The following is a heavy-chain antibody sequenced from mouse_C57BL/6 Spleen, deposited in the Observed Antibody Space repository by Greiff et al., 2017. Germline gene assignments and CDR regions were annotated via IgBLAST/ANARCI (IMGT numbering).Heavy chain of an antibody. CDR2: ISSGSSTI. CDR1: GFTFSDYG. J-gene: IGHJ3*01. CDR3: ARVYDYDGGAWFAY. D-gene: IGHD2-4*01. V-gene: IGHV5-17*01. Sequence: EVQVVESGGGLVKPGGSLKLSCAASGFTFSDYGMHWVRQAPEKGLEWVAYISSGSSTIYSADTVKGRFTISRDNAKTTLFLQMTSLRSEDTAMYYCARVYDYDGGAWFAYWGQGTLVTVSA.